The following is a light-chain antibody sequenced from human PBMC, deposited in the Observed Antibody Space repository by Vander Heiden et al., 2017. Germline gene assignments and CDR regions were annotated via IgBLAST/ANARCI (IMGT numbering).Light chain of an antibody. Sequence: QPVVPQEPSLTVSPRGPVPPTCASRTRAVTSAHYPYWFQQKPGQAPRTLTYATSNKPSWTPARFSGSLLGGKAALTLSGAQPDDEADYYCLLSYSASTYVFGAGTKVTVL. CDR2: ATS. J-gene: IGLJ1*01. CDR1: TRAVTSAHY. V-gene: IGLV7-46*01. CDR3: LLSYSASTYV.